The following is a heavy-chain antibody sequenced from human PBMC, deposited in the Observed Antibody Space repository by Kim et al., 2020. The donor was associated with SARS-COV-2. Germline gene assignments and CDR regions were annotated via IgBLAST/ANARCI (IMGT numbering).Heavy chain of an antibody. J-gene: IGHJ3*02. CDR2: ISWDGGST. CDR3: ATGNDAFDI. Sequence: GGSLRLSCAASGFTFDDYTMHWVRQAPGKGLEWVSLISWDGGSTYYADSVKGRFTISRDNSKNSLYLQMNSLRTEDTALYYCATGNDAFDIWGQGTMVTVSS. V-gene: IGHV3-43*01. CDR1: GFTFDDYT. D-gene: IGHD3-9*01.